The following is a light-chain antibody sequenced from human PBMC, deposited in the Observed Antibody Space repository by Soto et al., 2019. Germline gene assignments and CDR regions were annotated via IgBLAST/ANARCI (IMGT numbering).Light chain of an antibody. CDR1: SRAVGRYSL. J-gene: IGLJ2*01. Sequence: QSALTQPASVSGSLGQSFTIACTGTSRAVGRYSLVSWYQQSPGKAPKLLMFEDIERPSGVSNRFSCSKSGNTASLTIPGLQTEDEADYYLCSYSGGSSVIFGGGTKLTVL. CDR2: EDI. V-gene: IGLV2-23*01. CDR3: CSYSGGSSVI.